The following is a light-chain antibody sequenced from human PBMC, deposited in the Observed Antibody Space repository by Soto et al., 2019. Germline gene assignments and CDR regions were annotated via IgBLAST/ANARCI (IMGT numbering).Light chain of an antibody. Sequence: DIQITQSPPSLSASVGDGVTITCRASQSISTWLAWYQQKPGKAPKLLIYDASTLESGVPSRFSGSGSGTEFTLTISSLQPDDFATYYCQQYSSYSPETFGQGTKVDIK. J-gene: IGKJ1*01. CDR3: QQYSSYSPET. CDR2: DAS. CDR1: QSISTW. V-gene: IGKV1-5*01.